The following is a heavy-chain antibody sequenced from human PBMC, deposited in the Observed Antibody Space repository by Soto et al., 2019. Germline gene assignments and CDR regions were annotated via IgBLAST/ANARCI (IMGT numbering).Heavy chain of an antibody. D-gene: IGHD1-26*01. CDR2: IYYSGST. J-gene: IGHJ6*02. Sequence: QVQLQESGPGLVKPSQTLSLTCTVSGGSISSGGYYWSWIRQHPGKGLEWIGYIYYSGSTYYNPSLKRRVTISVDTSKNQFYLKLSSVTAADTAVYYCASGTEVSPSWDVWGQGTTVTVSS. CDR3: ASGTEVSPSWDV. V-gene: IGHV4-31*03. CDR1: GGSISSGGYY.